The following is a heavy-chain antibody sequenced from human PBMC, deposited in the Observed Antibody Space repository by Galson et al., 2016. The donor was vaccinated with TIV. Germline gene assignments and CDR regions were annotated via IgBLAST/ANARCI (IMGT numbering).Heavy chain of an antibody. CDR3: ARGSYFGLDV. J-gene: IGHJ6*02. CDR1: GFIFSDYS. CDR2: ISYDGSND. V-gene: IGHV3-30*04. Sequence: SLRLSCAASGFIFSDYSMHWVRQAPGKGLEWVALISYDGSNDFYADSVKGRFTISKDNSKNTLDLQMNSLRAEDTAVYYCARGSYFGLDVWGQGTPVTVSS. D-gene: IGHD3-10*01.